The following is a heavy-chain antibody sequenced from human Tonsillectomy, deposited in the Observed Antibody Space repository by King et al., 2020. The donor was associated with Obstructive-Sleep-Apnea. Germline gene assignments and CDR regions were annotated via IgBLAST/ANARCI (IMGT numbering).Heavy chain of an antibody. V-gene: IGHV4-31*03. CDR3: ASQRNYNDY. D-gene: IGHD5-24*01. Sequence: QLQESGPGLVKPSQTLSLTCTVSGGSISSGDYYWSCIRQHPGKGLEWLGYIYYSGTTHYNPSLKSRVTISVDASTNQFAVKLSSVTAADTAVYYCASQRNYNDYWGQGARVTVSS. CDR2: IYYSGTT. J-gene: IGHJ4*02. CDR1: GGSISSGDYY.